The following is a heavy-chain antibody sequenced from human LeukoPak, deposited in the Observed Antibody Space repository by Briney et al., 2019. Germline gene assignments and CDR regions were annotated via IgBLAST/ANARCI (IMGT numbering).Heavy chain of an antibody. D-gene: IGHD6-13*01. V-gene: IGHV1-8*01. Sequence: GASVKVSCKASGYTFTSYDINWVRQATGQGLEWMGWMNPNSGNTGYAQKFQGRVTMTRNTSISTAYMELSSLRSEDTAVYYCARGRLTSYRQKQQLTYWFDPWGQGTLVTVSS. CDR1: GYTFTSYD. CDR3: ARGRLTSYRQKQQLTYWFDP. CDR2: MNPNSGNT. J-gene: IGHJ5*02.